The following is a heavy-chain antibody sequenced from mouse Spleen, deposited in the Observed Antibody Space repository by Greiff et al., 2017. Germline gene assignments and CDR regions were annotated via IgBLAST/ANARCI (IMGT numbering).Heavy chain of an antibody. J-gene: IGHJ3*01. D-gene: IGHD1-2*01. CDR2: ISSGGSYT. CDR1: GFTFSSYA. V-gene: IGHV5-9-1*01. Sequence: EVMLVESGGGLVKPGGSLKLSCAASGFTFSSYAMSWVRQTPEKRLEWVATISSGGSYTYYPDSVKGRFTISRDNAKNTLYLQMSSLRSEDTAMYYCARHEGGDGAWFAYWGQGTLVTVSA. CDR3: ARHEGGDGAWFAY.